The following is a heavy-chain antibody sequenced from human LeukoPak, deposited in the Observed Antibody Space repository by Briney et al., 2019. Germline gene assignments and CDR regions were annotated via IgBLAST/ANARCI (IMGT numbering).Heavy chain of an antibody. CDR1: GFTFSDYY. V-gene: IGHV3-11*01. CDR3: ARANTDYYDSSGYYYQGY. Sequence: GGSLRLSCAASGFTFSDYYMSWIRQAPGKGLEWVSYISSSGSTIYYADSLKGRFTISRDNAKNSLYLQVNSLRAEDTAVYYCARANTDYYDSSGYYYQGYWGQGTLVTVSS. CDR2: ISSSGSTI. D-gene: IGHD3-22*01. J-gene: IGHJ4*02.